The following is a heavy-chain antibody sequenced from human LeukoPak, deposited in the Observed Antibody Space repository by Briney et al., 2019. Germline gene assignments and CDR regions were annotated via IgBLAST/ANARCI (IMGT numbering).Heavy chain of an antibody. CDR3: ARQDYGDFPPGYLHY. Sequence: SETLSLTCNVSGGSITNNYWSWIRQTPGKGLEWIGSIYYSGSTYYNPSLRSPVTISVDTSKNHFSLKLSSVTAADTAVYYCARQDYGDFPPGYLHYWGQGTLVIVSS. J-gene: IGHJ4*02. CDR2: IYYSGST. V-gene: IGHV4-59*08. CDR1: GGSITNNY. D-gene: IGHD4-17*01.